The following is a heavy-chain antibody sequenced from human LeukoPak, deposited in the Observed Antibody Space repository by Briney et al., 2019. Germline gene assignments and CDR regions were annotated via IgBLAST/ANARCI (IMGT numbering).Heavy chain of an antibody. CDR1: GGSISSGDYY. CDR3: ARLVPSSGYYRGAFDI. J-gene: IGHJ3*02. CDR2: VYYSGST. V-gene: IGHV4-30-4*01. Sequence: SETLSLTCSVSGGSISSGDYYWSWIRQPPGKGLEWIGYVYYSGSTYYNPSLKSRVTISVDTSKNQFSLKLSSVIAADTAVYYCARLVPSSGYYRGAFDIWGQGTMVTVSS. D-gene: IGHD3-22*01.